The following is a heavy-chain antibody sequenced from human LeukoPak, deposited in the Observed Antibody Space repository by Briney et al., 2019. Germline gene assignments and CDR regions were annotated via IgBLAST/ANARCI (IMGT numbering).Heavy chain of an antibody. V-gene: IGHV4-34*01. J-gene: IGHJ4*02. CDR1: GGSFSGYY. CDR2: INHSGST. Sequence: SETLSLTRAVYGGSFSGYYWSWIRQPPGKGLEWIGEINHSGSTNYNPSLKSRVTISVDTSKNQFSLKLSSVTAADTAVYYCARGYIAVAGTSPPDYWGQGTLVTVSS. D-gene: IGHD6-19*01. CDR3: ARGYIAVAGTSPPDY.